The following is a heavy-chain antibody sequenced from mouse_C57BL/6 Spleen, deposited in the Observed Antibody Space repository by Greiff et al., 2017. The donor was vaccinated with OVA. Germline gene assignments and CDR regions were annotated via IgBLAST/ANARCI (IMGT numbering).Heavy chain of an antibody. CDR1: GYAFSSSW. J-gene: IGHJ4*01. CDR3: ARRDYDGDCYAMDY. CDR2: IYPGDGDT. Sequence: QVQLQQSGPELVKPGASVKISCKASGYAFSSSWMNWVKQRPGKGLEWIGRIYPGDGDTNYNGKFKGKATLTADKSSSTAYMQLSSLTSEDSAVYFCARRDYDGDCYAMDYWGQGTSVTVSS. D-gene: IGHD2-4*01. V-gene: IGHV1-82*01.